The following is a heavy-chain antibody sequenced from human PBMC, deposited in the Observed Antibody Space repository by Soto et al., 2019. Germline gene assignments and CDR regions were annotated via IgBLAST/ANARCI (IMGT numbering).Heavy chain of an antibody. V-gene: IGHV4-39*01. CDR3: ARLSSRSSGKAGGYMDV. Sequence: SETLSLTCTVSGGSISSSSYYWGWIRQPPGKGLEWIGSIYYSGSTYYNPSLKSRVTISVDTSKNQFSLKLSSVTAADTAVYYCARLSSRSSGKAGGYMDVWGKGTTVTVSS. CDR2: IYYSGST. CDR1: GGSISSSSYY. J-gene: IGHJ6*03. D-gene: IGHD6-13*01.